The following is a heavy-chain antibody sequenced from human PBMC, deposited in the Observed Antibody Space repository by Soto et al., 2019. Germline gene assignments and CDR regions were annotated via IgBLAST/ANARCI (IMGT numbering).Heavy chain of an antibody. J-gene: IGHJ3*02. D-gene: IGHD5-12*01. V-gene: IGHV3-21*01. Sequence: EVQLVESGGGLVQPGGSLRLSCAASGFTFSSYSMNWVRQAPGKGLEWVSSISSSSSYIYYADSVKGRFTISRDNAKNSLYLQMNSLRAEDTAVYYCARAEYSGFDWAFDIWGQGTMVTVSS. CDR2: ISSSSSYI. CDR3: ARAEYSGFDWAFDI. CDR1: GFTFSSYS.